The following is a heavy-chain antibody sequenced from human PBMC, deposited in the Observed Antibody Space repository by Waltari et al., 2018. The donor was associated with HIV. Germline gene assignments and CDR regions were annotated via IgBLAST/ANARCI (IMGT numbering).Heavy chain of an antibody. CDR1: GGSISSYY. CDR2: IDYSGST. Sequence: GPGLVMPSETLSLTCFVSGGSISSYYWDWIRQPPGEGLEWIGHIDYSGSTNYNPSLRSRVSISIDTSKNQFSLKLSSVTAADTAVYYCARMELLFLQWPPDYWGQGTLVTVSS. CDR3: ARMELLFLQWPPDY. J-gene: IGHJ4*02. V-gene: IGHV4-59*01. D-gene: IGHD3-3*01.